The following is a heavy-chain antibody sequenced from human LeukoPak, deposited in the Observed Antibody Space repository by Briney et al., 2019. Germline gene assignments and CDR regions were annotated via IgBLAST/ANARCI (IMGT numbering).Heavy chain of an antibody. J-gene: IGHJ4*02. D-gene: IGHD3-9*01. CDR3: ARALVDSWIIDY. V-gene: IGHV3-20*04. CDR1: GFTFDDHG. Sequence: GGSLRLSCAASGFTFDDHGMSWVRQAPGKGLEWVSGIKWDGGRTGYADSVKGRFTISRDNAKNSVYLQMNSLRAEDTALYYCARALVDSWIIDYWGQGTLVTVSS. CDR2: IKWDGGRT.